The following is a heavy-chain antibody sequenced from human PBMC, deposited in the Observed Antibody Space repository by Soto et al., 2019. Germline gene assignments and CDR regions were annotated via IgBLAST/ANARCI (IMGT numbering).Heavy chain of an antibody. CDR2: IYYSGST. CDR3: ARLRNHYGSGSYSYYFDY. D-gene: IGHD3-10*01. J-gene: IGHJ4*02. V-gene: IGHV4-59*08. CDR1: GGSISSYY. Sequence: PSETLSLTCTVSGGSISSYYWSWIRQPPGKGLEWIGYIYYSGSTNYNPSLKSRVTISVDTSKNQFSLKLSSVTAADTAVYYCARLRNHYGSGSYSYYFDYWGQGTLVTVSS.